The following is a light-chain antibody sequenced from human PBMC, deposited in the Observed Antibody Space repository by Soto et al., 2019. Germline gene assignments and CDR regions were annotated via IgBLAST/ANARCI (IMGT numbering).Light chain of an antibody. J-gene: IGKJ1*01. CDR1: QSVSNNY. Sequence: IVLTQSPGTLSLSPGERATLSCRASQSVSNNYLAWYQQKPGQAPRLLIYGASSRATGIPDRISGSGSGTDFTLTISRLEPEDFAVYYCQQYGSPPQTFGQGTKVDIK. CDR3: QQYGSPPQT. V-gene: IGKV3-20*01. CDR2: GAS.